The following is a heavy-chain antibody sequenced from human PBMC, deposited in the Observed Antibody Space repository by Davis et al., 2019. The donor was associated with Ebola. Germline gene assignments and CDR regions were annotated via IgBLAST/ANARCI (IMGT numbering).Heavy chain of an antibody. V-gene: IGHV3-33*01. Sequence: GGSLRLSCAASGFTFSSYGMHWVRQAPGKGLEWVAVIWYDGSNKYYADSVKGRFTISRDNSKNTLYLQMNSLRAEDTAVYYCAGGAVAGYNWFDPWGQGTLVTVSS. CDR1: GFTFSSYG. CDR3: AGGAVAGYNWFDP. J-gene: IGHJ5*02. D-gene: IGHD6-19*01. CDR2: IWYDGSNK.